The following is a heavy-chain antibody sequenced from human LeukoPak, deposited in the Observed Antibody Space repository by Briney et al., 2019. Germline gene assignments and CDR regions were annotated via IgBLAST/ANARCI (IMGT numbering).Heavy chain of an antibody. Sequence: KTSETLSLTCSVSGGSLTNYYWGWIRQPPGKGLEFIGYIHSDGTTNYDSSLQSRVAISLDTSKIQFSLRLYSVTAADTALYFCARLNYRGGEALHFDSWGQGTLVTVSS. CDR3: ARLNYRGGEALHFDS. CDR1: GGSLTNYY. V-gene: IGHV4-4*09. CDR2: IHSDGTT. J-gene: IGHJ4*02. D-gene: IGHD3-16*01.